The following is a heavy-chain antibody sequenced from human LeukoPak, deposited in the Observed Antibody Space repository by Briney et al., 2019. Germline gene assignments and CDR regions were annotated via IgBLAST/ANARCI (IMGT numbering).Heavy chain of an antibody. CDR2: INPNSGDT. CDR1: GYIFTGYY. V-gene: IGHV1-2*04. J-gene: IGHJ5*02. Sequence: ASVKVSCKASGYIFTGYYIHWVRQAPGQGLEWMGWINPNSGDTNYAQKFRGWVTMTRDTSISTVYMELSRLRSDDTAVYYCARDRGYSRSSWFDPWGQGALVTVSS. D-gene: IGHD6-13*01. CDR3: ARDRGYSRSSWFDP.